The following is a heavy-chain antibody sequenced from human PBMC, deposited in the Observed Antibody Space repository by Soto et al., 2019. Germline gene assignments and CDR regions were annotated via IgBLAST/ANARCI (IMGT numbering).Heavy chain of an antibody. CDR1: GDTFSSYT. Sequence: QVQLVQSGPEVKKPGSSVRISCRSGGDTFSSYTVSWVRQTPGQGLEWMGRIIPVLGVTNYSRKFKGRMTSTADNSKTTAHVELSSLKSEDTARYYGARRRYCGVDCYGQYYYGMDVWGQGTSVIVSS. D-gene: IGHD2-21*02. J-gene: IGHJ6*02. CDR2: IIPVLGVT. CDR3: ARRRYCGVDCYGQYYYGMDV. V-gene: IGHV1-69*02.